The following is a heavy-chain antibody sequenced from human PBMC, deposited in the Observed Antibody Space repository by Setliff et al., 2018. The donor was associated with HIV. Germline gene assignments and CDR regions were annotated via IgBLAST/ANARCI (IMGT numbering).Heavy chain of an antibody. J-gene: IGHJ6*02. CDR3: ASKPYYNYGMDV. CDR1: GGSISSYY. V-gene: IGHV4-4*09. CDR2: IHTSGST. Sequence: SETLSLTCTVSGGSISSYYWSRIRQPPGKGLEWIGYIHTSGSTNYNPSLKSRVTISVDTSKNQFSLKLSSVTAADTAVYYCASKPYYNYGMDVWGQGTTVTVSS.